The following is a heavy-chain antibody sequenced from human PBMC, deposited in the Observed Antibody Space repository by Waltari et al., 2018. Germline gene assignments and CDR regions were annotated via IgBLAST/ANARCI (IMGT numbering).Heavy chain of an antibody. CDR1: GGSVSSGNYY. CDR2: IYYSGST. CDR3: ARGARGWLQLEAFDI. Sequence: QVQLQESGPGLVKPSQTLSLTCTVSGGSVSSGNYYWSWIRQPAGKGLEWIGYIYYSGSTYYNPSLKSRVTISVDTSKNQFSLKLSSVTAADTAVYYCARGARGWLQLEAFDIWGQGTMVTVSS. D-gene: IGHD5-12*01. V-gene: IGHV4-31*03. J-gene: IGHJ3*02.